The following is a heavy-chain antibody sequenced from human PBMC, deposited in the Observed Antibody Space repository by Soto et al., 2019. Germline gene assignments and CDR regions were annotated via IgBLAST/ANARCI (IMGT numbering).Heavy chain of an antibody. V-gene: IGHV4-34*01. J-gene: IGHJ5*02. Sequence: QVQLQQWGAGLLKPSETLSLTCAVYGGSFSGYYWSWIRQPPGKGLEWSGEINHSGSTNYNPSLKSRVTISVDTSKNQFSLKLSSVTAAYTAVYYCARESMDSISSPGWFYPWGKGNLVTVSS. CDR2: INHSGST. CDR1: GGSFSGYY. CDR3: ARESMDSISSPGWFYP. D-gene: IGHD6-6*01.